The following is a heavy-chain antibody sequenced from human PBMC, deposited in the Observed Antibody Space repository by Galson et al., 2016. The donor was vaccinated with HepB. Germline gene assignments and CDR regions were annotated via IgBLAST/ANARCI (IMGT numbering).Heavy chain of an antibody. CDR3: AKGLKGRDYYGMDV. V-gene: IGHV3-23*01. CDR2: IGGSGGST. J-gene: IGHJ6*02. CDR1: GFTFSSYA. Sequence: SLRLSCAASGFTFSSYAMSWVRQAPGKGLEWVSAIGGSGGSTYYADSVKGRVTISRDNSKNTLYLQMNSLRAEDTAVYYCAKGLKGRDYYGMDVWGQGTTVTSSS.